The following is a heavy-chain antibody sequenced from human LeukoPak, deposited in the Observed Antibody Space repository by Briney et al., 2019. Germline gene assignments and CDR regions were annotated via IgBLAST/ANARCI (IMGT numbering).Heavy chain of an antibody. CDR1: GVTFSTYD. Sequence: GGSLRLFCAASGVTFSTYDMHWVRQAPGKGLEWVAVISYDGSDKFYADSVKGRFTISRDNSRNTLFLQTNSLRAEDTAVYFCAATVRHYSDSGGQLHHWGQGTLVTVSS. D-gene: IGHD3-22*01. CDR3: AATVRHYSDSGGQLHH. V-gene: IGHV3-30*01. J-gene: IGHJ1*01. CDR2: ISYDGSDK.